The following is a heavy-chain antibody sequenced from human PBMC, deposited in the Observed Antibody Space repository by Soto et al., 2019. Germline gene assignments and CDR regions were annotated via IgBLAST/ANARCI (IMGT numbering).Heavy chain of an antibody. Sequence: SETLSLTCAVSGGSISSGGYSWSWIRQPPGKGLEWIGYIYHSGSTYYNPSLKSRVTISVDRSKNQFSLKLSSVTAADTAVYYCARHHGTITMVRGVISRGGNWFDPWGQGTLVTVSS. CDR2: IYHSGST. D-gene: IGHD3-10*01. V-gene: IGHV4-30-2*01. CDR1: GGSISSGGYS. J-gene: IGHJ5*02. CDR3: ARHHGTITMVRGVISRGGNWFDP.